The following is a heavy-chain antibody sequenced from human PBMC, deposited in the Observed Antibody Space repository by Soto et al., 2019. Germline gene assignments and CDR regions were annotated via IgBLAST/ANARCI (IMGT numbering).Heavy chain of an antibody. CDR2: IYSGGIT. J-gene: IGHJ4*02. D-gene: IGHD2-2*01. CDR1: GFTVSSNS. CDR3: VKDPPLGYCSSTSCSFDY. V-gene: IGHV3-66*01. Sequence: GGSLRLSCAASGFTVSSNSVSWVRQAPGKGLEWVSAIYSGGITYYADSVKGRFTISRDNSKNTLYLQMSSLRAEDTAVYYCVKDPPLGYCSSTSCSFDYWGQGTLVTVSS.